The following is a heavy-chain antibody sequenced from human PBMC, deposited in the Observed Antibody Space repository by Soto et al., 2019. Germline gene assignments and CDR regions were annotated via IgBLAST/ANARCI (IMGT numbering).Heavy chain of an antibody. CDR3: ARDGGYSGDY. D-gene: IGHD5-18*01. V-gene: IGHV1-18*01. CDR2: ISAYNGNT. CDR1: GYTFTSYG. Sequence: QVQLVQSGAEVKKPGASVKVSCKASGYTFTSYGISWVRQAPGQGLEWMGWISAYNGNTNNAQKLRVRVTMTTATTTSTAYMELRSLRSADTSVYYCARDGGYSGDYWGQGTLVTVSS. J-gene: IGHJ4*02.